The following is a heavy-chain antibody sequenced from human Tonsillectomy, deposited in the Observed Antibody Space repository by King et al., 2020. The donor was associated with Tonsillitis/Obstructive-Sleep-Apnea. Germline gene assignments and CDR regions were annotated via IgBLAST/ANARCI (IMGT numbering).Heavy chain of an antibody. D-gene: IGHD5-18*01. CDR3: ARYSYGIFDY. CDR1: GGSFSGYY. J-gene: IGHJ4*02. Sequence: VQLQQWGAGLLKPSETLSLTCAVYGGSFSGYYWSWIRQPPGKGLEWIGEINHSGSTNYNPSLKSRVTISVDTSKNQFSLKLNSVTAADTAVYYCARYSYGIFDYWGQGTLVTVSS. V-gene: IGHV4-34*01. CDR2: INHSGST.